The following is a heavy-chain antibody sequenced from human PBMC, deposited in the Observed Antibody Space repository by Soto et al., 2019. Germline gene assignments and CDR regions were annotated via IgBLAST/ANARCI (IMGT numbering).Heavy chain of an antibody. J-gene: IGHJ1*01. CDR2: INPSGGST. Sequence: QVQLVQSGAEVKKPGASVKVSCKASGYTFTSYYMHWVRQAPGQGLEWMGIINPSGGSTSYAQKFQSRVTMTRDTSTSTVYMQLSSLRSEDKAVYYCARATLMEGRMAPFQHWGQGTLVTVSS. V-gene: IGHV1-46*01. CDR3: ARATLMEGRMAPFQH. D-gene: IGHD1-1*01. CDR1: GYTFTSYY.